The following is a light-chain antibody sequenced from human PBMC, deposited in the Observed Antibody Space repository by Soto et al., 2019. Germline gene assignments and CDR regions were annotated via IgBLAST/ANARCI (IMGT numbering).Light chain of an antibody. CDR2: DAS. Sequence: EVVLTQSPATLSLSPGERATLSCRASQSISNFLAWYQQKPGQAPRLLIYDASNRATGIPARFSGSGSGTDFTLTISSLEPEDFAVYYCHQRGTWPPLTFGGGTKVEIK. V-gene: IGKV3-11*01. J-gene: IGKJ4*01. CDR1: QSISNF. CDR3: HQRGTWPPLT.